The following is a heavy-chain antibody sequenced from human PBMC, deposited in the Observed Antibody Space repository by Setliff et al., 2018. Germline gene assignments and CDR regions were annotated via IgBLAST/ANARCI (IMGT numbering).Heavy chain of an antibody. CDR2: INHSGST. Sequence: SETLSLTCAVYGGSFSGYYWTWIRQPPGKGLEWIGEINHSGSTYYNPSLKSRVTISVDTSKNQFSLKLRSVTAADTAVYYCARLAGGAGGFYYYYYYMDVWGKGATVTVS. D-gene: IGHD6-13*01. CDR1: GGSFSGYY. V-gene: IGHV4-34*01. CDR3: ARLAGGAGGFYYYYYYMDV. J-gene: IGHJ6*03.